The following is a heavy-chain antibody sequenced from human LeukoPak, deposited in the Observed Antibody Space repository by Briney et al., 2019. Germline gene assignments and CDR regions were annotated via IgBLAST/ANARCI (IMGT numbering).Heavy chain of an antibody. J-gene: IGHJ4*02. D-gene: IGHD3-3*01. CDR3: AKEGPNFWSGYHYYATFDY. CDR1: GFTFSSYS. Sequence: GGSLRLSCAASGFTFSSYSMNWVRQAPGKGLEWVSAISGSGGSTYYADSVKGRFTISRDNSKNTLYLQMNSLRAEDTAVYYCAKEGPNFWSGYHYYATFDYWGQGTLVTVSS. CDR2: ISGSGGST. V-gene: IGHV3-23*01.